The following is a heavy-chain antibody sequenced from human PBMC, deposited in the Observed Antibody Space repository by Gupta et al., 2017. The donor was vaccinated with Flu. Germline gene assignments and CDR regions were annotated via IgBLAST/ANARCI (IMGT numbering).Heavy chain of an antibody. D-gene: IGHD4-17*01. Sequence: EVQLVESGGGSVQPGGSLRLSCAASGFTLSRPDMHWVRQVSGKSPEWVSTTGTAGDAYYADSVKGRFTISREAANNSFYLQMNSLRVGDTAVYYCVRDQGGDSTGTEGMDVWGQGTSVTVSS. J-gene: IGHJ6*02. CDR3: VRDQGGDSTGTEGMDV. V-gene: IGHV3-13*04. CDR2: TGTAGDA. CDR1: GFTLSRPD.